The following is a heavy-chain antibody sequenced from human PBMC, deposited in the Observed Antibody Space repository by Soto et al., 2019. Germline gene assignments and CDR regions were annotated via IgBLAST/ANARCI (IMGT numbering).Heavy chain of an antibody. J-gene: IGHJ4*01. CDR3: ARLRGYSYDTVYY. V-gene: IGHV4-30-2*01. CDR1: GGSISSGGYS. Sequence: SETLSLTCAVSGGSISSGGYSWSWIRQPPGKGLEWIGYIYHSGSTYYNPSLKSRVTISVDTSKNQFSLKLSSVTAADTAVYYCARLRGYSYDTVYYWRRRTLVTGSS. CDR2: IYHSGST. D-gene: IGHD5-18*01.